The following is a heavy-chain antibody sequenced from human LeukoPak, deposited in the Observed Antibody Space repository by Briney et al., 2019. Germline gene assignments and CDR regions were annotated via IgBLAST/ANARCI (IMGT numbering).Heavy chain of an antibody. J-gene: IGHJ4*02. CDR3: ARADYGLEYFDY. V-gene: IGHV4-31*03. CDR1: GGSISSGGDY. D-gene: IGHD4/OR15-4a*01. CDR2: IYYSGST. Sequence: PSQTLSLTCTVSGGSISSGGDYWSWIRQHPGKGLEWIGYIYYSGSTYYNPSLKSRVTISVDTSKNQFSLKLSSVTAADTAVYYCARADYGLEYFDYWGQGTLVTVSS.